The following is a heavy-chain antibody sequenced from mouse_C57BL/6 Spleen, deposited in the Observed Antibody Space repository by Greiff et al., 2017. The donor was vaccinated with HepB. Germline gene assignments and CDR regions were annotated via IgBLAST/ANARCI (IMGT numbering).Heavy chain of an antibody. Sequence: EVMLVQSGGGLVKPGGSVKLSCAASGFTFSSYAMSWVRQTPEKWLEWVATISDGGSYTYYPDNVKGRFTISRDNAKNNPYLQMSHLTSEDAAMYYCGRDPIYYGNLRLWDFDVWGTGTTVTVSS. CDR1: GFTFSSYA. D-gene: IGHD2-1*01. J-gene: IGHJ1*03. CDR2: ISDGGSYT. V-gene: IGHV5-4*01. CDR3: GRDPIYYGNLRLWDFDV.